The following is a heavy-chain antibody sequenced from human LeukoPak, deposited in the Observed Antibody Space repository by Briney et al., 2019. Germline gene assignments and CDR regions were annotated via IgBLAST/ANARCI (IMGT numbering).Heavy chain of an antibody. J-gene: IGHJ4*02. Sequence: GASVKVSCKASGYTFTGYYMHWVRQAPGQGLEWMGWINPNSGGTNYEQKFQGRVTMTRDTSISTAYMELSRLRSDDTAVYYCARSYYGSGSLTDYWGQGTLVTVSS. CDR3: ARSYYGSGSLTDY. CDR1: GYTFTGYY. V-gene: IGHV1-2*02. CDR2: INPNSGGT. D-gene: IGHD3-10*01.